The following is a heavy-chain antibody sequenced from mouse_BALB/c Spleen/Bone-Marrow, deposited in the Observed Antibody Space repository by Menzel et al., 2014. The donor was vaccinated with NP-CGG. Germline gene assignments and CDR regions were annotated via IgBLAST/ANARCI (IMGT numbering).Heavy chain of an antibody. CDR1: GYTFTDYA. CDR2: INTYSGNT. V-gene: IGHV1-67*01. J-gene: IGHJ3*01. Sequence: QVQLQQPGPELVRPGVSVKISRKGSGYTFTDYAMHWVKQSHAKSLEWIGVINTYSGNTNYNQNFKGKATMTVDKSSSTAFMELARLTYEDSAIYYCAREGYASTAWFAYWCQGTLVTVSA. D-gene: IGHD1-1*01. CDR3: AREGYASTAWFAY.